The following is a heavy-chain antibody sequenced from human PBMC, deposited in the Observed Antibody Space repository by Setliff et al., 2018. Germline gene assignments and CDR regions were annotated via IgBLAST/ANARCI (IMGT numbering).Heavy chain of an antibody. V-gene: IGHV3-23*01. CDR2: ISGSGGST. J-gene: IGHJ6*02. Sequence: GGSLRLSCAASGFNFSINDMTYGMSWVRQAPGKGLEWVSAISGSGGSTYYADSVKGRFTISRDNSKNTLYLQMNSLRADDTAVYYCARDGVYYAMDVWGQGTTVTVSS. CDR1: GFNFSINDMTYG. CDR3: ARDGVYYAMDV.